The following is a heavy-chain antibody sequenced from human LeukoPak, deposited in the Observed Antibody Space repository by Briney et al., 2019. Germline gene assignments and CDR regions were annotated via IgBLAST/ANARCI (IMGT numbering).Heavy chain of an antibody. CDR2: IIGSGGST. CDR1: GFTFSTYA. D-gene: IGHD6-13*01. CDR3: AAYSSSW. V-gene: IGHV3-23*01. J-gene: IGHJ4*02. Sequence: PGGSLRLSCAASGFTFSTYAMSWVRQAPGKGLEWVSGIIGSGGSTYYADSVKGRFTISRDNSKSTLYLQMNSLRIEDTAVYYCAAYSSSWRGQGTLVTVSS.